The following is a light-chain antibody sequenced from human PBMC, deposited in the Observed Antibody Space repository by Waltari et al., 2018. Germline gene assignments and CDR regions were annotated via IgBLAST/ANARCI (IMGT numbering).Light chain of an antibody. V-gene: IGKV4-1*01. Sequence: DIVMTQSPDSLAVSLGERATINCKSSQSVLYNSTNKNYLAWYQQKPGQPPQLLIYWASTRESGVPDRFSGSGSGTDFTLTISSLQAEDVAVYYCQQYYSTITFGQGTRQEIK. CDR2: WAS. CDR1: QSVLYNSTNKNY. J-gene: IGKJ5*01. CDR3: QQYYSTIT.